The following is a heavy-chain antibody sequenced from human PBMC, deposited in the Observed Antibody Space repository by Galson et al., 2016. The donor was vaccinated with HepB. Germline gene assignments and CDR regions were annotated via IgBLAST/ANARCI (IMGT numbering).Heavy chain of an antibody. CDR1: GFSFSSYG. CDR2: IWYDGSKK. V-gene: IGHV3-33*01. Sequence: SLRLSCAASGFSFSSYGMHWVRQAPGKGLEWVAGIWYDGSKKNHEDSVKGRFTISRDNSKNTLYLQMNSLRAEDTAVYYCARVHSEYEFFKSDFYYFGLDVWGQGTTVTVSS. CDR3: ARVHSEYEFFKSDFYYFGLDV. D-gene: IGHD3/OR15-3a*01. J-gene: IGHJ6*02.